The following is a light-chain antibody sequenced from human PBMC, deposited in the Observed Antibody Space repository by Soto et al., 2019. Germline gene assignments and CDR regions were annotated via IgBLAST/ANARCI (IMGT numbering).Light chain of an antibody. Sequence: QPVLTQSPSASASLGASVKLTCTPSSGHSSYAIAWHQQQPEKGPRYLMKLDSDGSHTKGDAIPDRFSGSSSGAERYLTISSLQSEDEADYYCQPWGTGIHVVFGGGTKLTVL. J-gene: IGLJ2*01. CDR2: LDSDGSH. V-gene: IGLV4-69*01. CDR1: SGHSSYA. CDR3: QPWGTGIHVV.